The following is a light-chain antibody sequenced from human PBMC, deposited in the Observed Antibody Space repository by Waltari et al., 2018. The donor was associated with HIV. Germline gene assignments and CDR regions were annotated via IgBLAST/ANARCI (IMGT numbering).Light chain of an antibody. CDR1: HSVSRW. Sequence: DIQMTQFPSTLPASVGDRITPTCRASHSVSRWLAGYQQKPGKGPKVLIYRASSLESGFPSRFSGSGSGTEFNLTISTLQPEDFGTYYCEEYSTSFWTFGPGTTVEVK. J-gene: IGKJ1*01. CDR2: RAS. CDR3: EEYSTSFWT. V-gene: IGKV1-5*03.